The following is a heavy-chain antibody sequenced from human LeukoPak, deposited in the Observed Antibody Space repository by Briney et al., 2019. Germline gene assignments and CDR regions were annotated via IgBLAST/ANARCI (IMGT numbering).Heavy chain of an antibody. CDR1: GGSFRGYY. CDR2: INHRGST. CDR3: ARGPRYCSGGSCYFNY. V-gene: IGHV4-34*01. J-gene: IGHJ4*02. D-gene: IGHD2-15*01. Sequence: PSETLSLSCAVYGGSFRGYYWSWIRQPPGKGLEWIGEINHRGSTNYNPSLKSRVTISVDTSKNQFSLKLSSVTAADTAVYYCARGPRYCSGGSCYFNYWGQGTLVTVSS.